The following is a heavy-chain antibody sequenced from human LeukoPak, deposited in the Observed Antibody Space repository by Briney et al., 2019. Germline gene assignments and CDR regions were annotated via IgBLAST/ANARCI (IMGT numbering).Heavy chain of an antibody. CDR2: ISAYNGNT. CDR1: GYTFTSYG. Sequence: ASVKVSCKASGYTFTSYGISWVRQAPGQGLEWMGWISAYNGNTNYAQKLQGRVTMTTDTSTSTAYMELRSLRSDDTAVYYCARAASLSAIVVVPAALSSHNWFDPWGQGTLVTVSS. D-gene: IGHD2-2*01. J-gene: IGHJ5*02. V-gene: IGHV1-18*01. CDR3: ARAASLSAIVVVPAALSSHNWFDP.